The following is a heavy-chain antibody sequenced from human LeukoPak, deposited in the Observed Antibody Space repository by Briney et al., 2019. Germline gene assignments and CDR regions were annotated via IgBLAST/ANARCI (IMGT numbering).Heavy chain of an antibody. CDR3: ARLEVVVVTPGRAAFDI. CDR2: IYPGDSDI. D-gene: IGHD3-22*01. Sequence: GESLKISCKGSGYSFTSYWIGWVRQMPGKGLEWMGIIYPGDSDIRYSPSFQGQVTISADKSISTAYLQWSSLKASDTAMYYCARLEVVVVTPGRAAFDIWGQGTMVTVSS. V-gene: IGHV5-51*01. J-gene: IGHJ3*02. CDR1: GYSFTSYW.